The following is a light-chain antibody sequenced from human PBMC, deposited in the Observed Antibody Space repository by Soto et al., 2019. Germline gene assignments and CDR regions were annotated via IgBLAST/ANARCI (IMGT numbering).Light chain of an antibody. V-gene: IGKV2-28*01. J-gene: IGKJ2*01. Sequence: DIVMTQSPLSLPVTPGEPASFSCRSSQSLLHSNGYNYLDWYLQKPGQSPQLLIYLGSNRASGVPDRFSGSGSGTDFTLKISRLEAEDVGLYYCMQALQAPYTFGQGTRLEIK. CDR3: MQALQAPYT. CDR2: LGS. CDR1: QSLLHSNGYNY.